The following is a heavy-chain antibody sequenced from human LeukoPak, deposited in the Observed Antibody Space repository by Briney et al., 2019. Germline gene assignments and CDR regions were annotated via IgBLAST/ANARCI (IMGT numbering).Heavy chain of an antibody. J-gene: IGHJ4*02. CDR3: TRVGCSDGNCKGIDC. D-gene: IGHD2-15*01. CDR2: ISATGPHT. CDR1: GFTFSPYA. V-gene: IGHV3-23*01. Sequence: PGGSLTLSYAATGFTFSPYAIRWVRQAPGKGLEWVSSISATGPHTYYADSVKGRFTISRDNSKSTLYLQMNSLGAEDTAIYHCTRVGCSDGNCKGIDCCGQGTLVTVSS.